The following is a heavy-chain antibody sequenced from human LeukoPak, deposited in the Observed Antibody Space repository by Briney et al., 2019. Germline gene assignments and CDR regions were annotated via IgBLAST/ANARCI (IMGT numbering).Heavy chain of an antibody. CDR2: MNPNSGNT. Sequence: APVKVSCKASGYTFTSYDINWVRQATGQGLEWMGWMNPNSGNTGYAQKFQGRVTMTRNTSISTAYMELSSLRSEDTAVYYCARGSILGATTGYYFDYWGQGTLVTVSS. D-gene: IGHD1-26*01. CDR1: GYTFTSYD. V-gene: IGHV1-8*01. CDR3: ARGSILGATTGYYFDY. J-gene: IGHJ4*02.